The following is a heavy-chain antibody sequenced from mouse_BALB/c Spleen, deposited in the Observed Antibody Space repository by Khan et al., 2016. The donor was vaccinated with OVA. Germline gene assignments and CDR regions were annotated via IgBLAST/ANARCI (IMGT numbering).Heavy chain of an antibody. Sequence: VQLLESGAELVKPGASVKISCKASGYTFTGYFMNWVMQSHGKSLEWIGRISTHSGETSYNQTFKGKATMTVDKSSSTAYMELRSLTSEDSAVYYCARVCGDEFDYWGQGTTVTVSS. J-gene: IGHJ2*01. CDR2: ISTHSGET. CDR3: ARVCGDEFDY. D-gene: IGHD6-1*01. V-gene: IGHV1-20*01. CDR1: GYTFTGYF.